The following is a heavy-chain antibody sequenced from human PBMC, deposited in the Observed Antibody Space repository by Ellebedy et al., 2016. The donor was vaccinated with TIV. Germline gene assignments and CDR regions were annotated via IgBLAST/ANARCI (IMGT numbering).Heavy chain of an antibody. V-gene: IGHV3-21*01. CDR3: ATFSRPVY. CDR2: ITSSSSYI. D-gene: IGHD3-3*02. Sequence: GGSLRLSXAASGFTFSSYSMNWVRQAPGKGLEWVSSITSSSSYIYYADSVKGRFTISRDNAKNSLYLQMNSLRAEDTAVYYCATFSRPVYWGQGTLVTVSS. J-gene: IGHJ4*02. CDR1: GFTFSSYS.